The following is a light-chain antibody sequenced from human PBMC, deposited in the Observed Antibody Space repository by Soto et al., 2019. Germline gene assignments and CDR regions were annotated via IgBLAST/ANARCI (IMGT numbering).Light chain of an antibody. CDR2: DSS. J-gene: IGLJ3*02. V-gene: IGLV3-21*02. CDR3: QVWDSRREHPV. Sequence: SYVLAQPPSVSVAPRQTARITCGGNNIGDKDVHWYQQKPGQAPVLVVYDSSDRPSGIPERFSGSNSGNTATLTISGVEAGDEADYYCQVWDSRREHPVFGGGTKLTVL. CDR1: NIGDKD.